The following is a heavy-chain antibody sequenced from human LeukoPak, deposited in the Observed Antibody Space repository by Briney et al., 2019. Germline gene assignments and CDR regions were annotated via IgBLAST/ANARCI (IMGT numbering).Heavy chain of an antibody. Sequence: SETLSLTCAVYGGAFSGYYWSWIRQPPGKGLEWIGEINHSGSTNYNPSLKSRVTISVDTSKNQFSLKLSPVTAADTAVYYCARGQGVNYFDYWGQGTLVTVSS. D-gene: IGHD2-21*01. CDR1: GGAFSGYY. CDR3: ARGQGVNYFDY. CDR2: INHSGST. J-gene: IGHJ4*02. V-gene: IGHV4-34*01.